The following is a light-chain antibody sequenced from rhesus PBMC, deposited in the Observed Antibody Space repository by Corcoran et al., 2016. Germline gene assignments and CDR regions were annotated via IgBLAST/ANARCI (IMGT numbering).Light chain of an antibody. V-gene: IGKV1-94*01. CDR2: AAS. J-gene: IGKJ2*01. CDR1: QGINKE. Sequence: DIQMTQSPSSLSASVGDRVPVTCRASQGINKELSWYQQQPGKDPTILIYAASSLQTGVSSRFSGSGSGTDYTLIISSLQPEDGATYYCLQDYTTPYSFGQGTKVEIK. CDR3: LQDYTTPYS.